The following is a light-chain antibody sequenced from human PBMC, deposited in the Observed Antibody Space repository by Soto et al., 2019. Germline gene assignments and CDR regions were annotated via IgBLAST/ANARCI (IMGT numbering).Light chain of an antibody. V-gene: IGKV3-15*01. CDR3: QQYGDWPLT. J-gene: IGKJ4*01. CDR1: QSVGNN. Sequence: EIVVTQSPATLSVSPGERATLSCRASQSVGNNFAWYQQKPGQAPRLLIFATSTRATGVPARCSGSASGTEFTLTIRTLQSEDCAVYYCQQYGDWPLTFGGGAKVEI. CDR2: ATS.